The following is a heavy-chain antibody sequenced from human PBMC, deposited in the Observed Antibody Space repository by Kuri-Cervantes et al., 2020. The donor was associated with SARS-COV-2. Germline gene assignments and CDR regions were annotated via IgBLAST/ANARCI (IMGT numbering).Heavy chain of an antibody. CDR2: INPNSGGT. J-gene: IGHJ3*02. Sequence: ASVKVSCKASGYTFTGYYMHWVRQAPGQGLEWMGWINPNSGGTNYAQKFQGRVTMTRDNAKNSLYLQMNSLRAEDTAVYYCARDDRYYYDSSSSGAFDIWGQGTMVTVSS. CDR1: GYTFTGYY. V-gene: IGHV1-2*02. CDR3: ARDDRYYYDSSSSGAFDI. D-gene: IGHD3-22*01.